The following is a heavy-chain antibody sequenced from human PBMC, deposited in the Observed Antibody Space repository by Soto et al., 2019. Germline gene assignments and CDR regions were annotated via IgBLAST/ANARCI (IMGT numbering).Heavy chain of an antibody. CDR1: GYTFTSYY. D-gene: IGHD1-7*01. V-gene: IGHV1-46*01. CDR2: INPSGGST. Sequence: ASVKVSCKASGYTFTSYYMHWVRQAPGQGLEWMGIINPSGGSTSYAQKFQGRVTMTRDTSTSTVYMELSSLRSEDTAVYYCARDPPLGGWNLTPRGDYWGQGPPVTVYS. CDR3: ARDPPLGGWNLTPRGDY. J-gene: IGHJ4*02.